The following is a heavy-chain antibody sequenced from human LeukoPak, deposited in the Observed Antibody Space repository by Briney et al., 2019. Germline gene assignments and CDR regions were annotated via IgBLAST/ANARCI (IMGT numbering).Heavy chain of an antibody. Sequence: ASVKVSCKASGYTFTGYYMHWVRQAPGQGLEWMGIINPSGGSTSYAQKFQGRVTMTRDTSTSTVYMELSSLRSEDTAVYYCAREGRKEVTMVRGVTDFDYWGQGTLVTVSS. CDR3: AREGRKEVTMVRGVTDFDY. CDR1: GYTFTGYY. D-gene: IGHD3-10*01. J-gene: IGHJ4*02. V-gene: IGHV1-46*01. CDR2: INPSGGST.